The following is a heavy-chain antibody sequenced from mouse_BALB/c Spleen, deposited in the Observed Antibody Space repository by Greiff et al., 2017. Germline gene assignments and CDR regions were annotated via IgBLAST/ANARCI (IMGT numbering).Heavy chain of an antibody. D-gene: IGHD5-1-1*01. V-gene: IGHV2-2*02. CDR2: IWSGGSP. CDR1: GFSLPSYG. J-gene: IGHJ3*01. CDR3: ARNGAIPD. Sequence: VKLMESGPGLVQPSQSLSITCTVSGFSLPSYGVHWVRQSPGKGLAWLGVIWSGGSPDYNAAFISRLSISKDNSKSQVFFKMHSLQANDTAIYYCARNGAIPDWGQGTLVTVSA.